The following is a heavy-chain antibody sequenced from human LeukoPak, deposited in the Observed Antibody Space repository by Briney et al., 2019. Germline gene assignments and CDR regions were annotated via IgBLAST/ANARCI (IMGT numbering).Heavy chain of an antibody. Sequence: SKTLSLTCTVSGGSISSYYWSWIRQPPGKGLERIGYIYYSGSTNYNPSLKSRVTISVDTSKNQFSLKLSSVTAADTAVYYCARAVRVGASNWFDPWGQGTLVTVSS. D-gene: IGHD1-26*01. J-gene: IGHJ5*02. V-gene: IGHV4-59*01. CDR3: ARAVRVGASNWFDP. CDR2: IYYSGST. CDR1: GGSISSYY.